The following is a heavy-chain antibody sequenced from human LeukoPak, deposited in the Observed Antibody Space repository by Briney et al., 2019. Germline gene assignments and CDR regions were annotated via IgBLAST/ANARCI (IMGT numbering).Heavy chain of an antibody. CDR3: ARDQQQLSGVGYYYYGMDV. D-gene: IGHD6-13*01. CDR1: GGSISSGGYY. CDR2: IYYSGST. V-gene: IGHV4-31*03. J-gene: IGHJ6*02. Sequence: PSETLSLTCTVSGGSISSGGYYWSWIRQHPGKGLEWIGYIYYSGSTYYNPSLKSRVTISVDTSKNQFSLKLSSVTAADTAVYYCARDQQQLSGVGYYYYGMDVWGQGTTVTVSS.